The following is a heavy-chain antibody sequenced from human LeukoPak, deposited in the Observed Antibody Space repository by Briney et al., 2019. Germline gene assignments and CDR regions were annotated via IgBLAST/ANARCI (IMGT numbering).Heavy chain of an antibody. CDR2: TYYRSKWYN. Sequence: SQTLSLTCAISGDSVSSNSAAWNWIRQSPSRGLEWLGRTYYRSKWYNDYAVSVKSRITINPDTSKNQFSLQLNSVTPEDTAVYYCARASMTVKFRWYYFDYWGQGTLVTVSS. CDR3: ARASMTVKFRWYYFDY. D-gene: IGHD4-17*01. J-gene: IGHJ4*02. V-gene: IGHV6-1*01. CDR1: GDSVSSNSAA.